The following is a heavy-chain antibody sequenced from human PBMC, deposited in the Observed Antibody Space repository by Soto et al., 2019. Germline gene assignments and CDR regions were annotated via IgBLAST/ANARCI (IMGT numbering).Heavy chain of an antibody. CDR3: ARSMLRKFDY. V-gene: IGHV4-59*01. CDR1: GGSISSYY. Sequence: SETLSLTCTVSGGSISSYYWSWIRQPPGKGLEWIGYIYYSGSTNYNPSLKSRVTISVDTSKNQFSLKLSSVTAADTAVYYCARSMLRKFDYWGQGTLVTVSS. D-gene: IGHD2-8*01. CDR2: IYYSGST. J-gene: IGHJ4*02.